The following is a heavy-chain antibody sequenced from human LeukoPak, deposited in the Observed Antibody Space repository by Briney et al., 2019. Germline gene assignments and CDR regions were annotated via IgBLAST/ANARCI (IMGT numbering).Heavy chain of an antibody. J-gene: IGHJ4*02. CDR2: ISAYNGNT. V-gene: IGHV1-18*04. CDR3: ARGSVVVPAGQFDY. CDR1: GYTFTGYY. Sequence: ASVKVSCKASGYTFTGYYMHWVRQAPGQGLEWMGWISAYNGNTNYAQKLQGRVTMTTDTSTSTAYMELRSLRSDDTAVYYCARGSVVVPAGQFDYWGQGTLVTVSS. D-gene: IGHD2-2*01.